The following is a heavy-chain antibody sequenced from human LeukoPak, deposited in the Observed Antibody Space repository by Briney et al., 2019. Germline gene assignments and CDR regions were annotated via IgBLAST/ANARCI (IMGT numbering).Heavy chain of an antibody. CDR2: ISGNGGST. CDR3: ATMGVAARLDH. CDR1: GFTFSSYA. D-gene: IGHD6-19*01. Sequence: PGGSLRLSCAASGFTFSSYAMSWVRQAPGKGLEWVSAISGNGGSTYYADSVKGRFTISRDNDKDSVYLQLSSLRAEDTAVYYCATMGVAARLDHWGQGTLVIVSS. J-gene: IGHJ4*02. V-gene: IGHV3-23*01.